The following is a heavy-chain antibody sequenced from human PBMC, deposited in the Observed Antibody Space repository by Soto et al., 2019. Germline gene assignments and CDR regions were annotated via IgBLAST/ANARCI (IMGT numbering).Heavy chain of an antibody. Sequence: EVQLVQSGAEVKKPGESLKISCKGSGYSFTSYWIGWVRQMPGKGLEWMGIIYPGDSDTRYSPSFQGQVTISADKSISTAYLQWSSLKASDTAMYYGARAGSSSWKFYYYYGMDVWGQGTTVTVSS. V-gene: IGHV5-51*01. D-gene: IGHD6-13*01. CDR3: ARAGSSSWKFYYYYGMDV. J-gene: IGHJ6*02. CDR2: IYPGDSDT. CDR1: GYSFTSYW.